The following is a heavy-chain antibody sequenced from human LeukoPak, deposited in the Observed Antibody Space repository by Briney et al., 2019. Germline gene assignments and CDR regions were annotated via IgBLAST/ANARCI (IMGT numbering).Heavy chain of an antibody. CDR1: GGSMTNLY. D-gene: IGHD1-14*01. CDR3: ARVPAAFDI. J-gene: IGHJ3*02. CDR2: IYHSGDT. Sequence: SETLSLTCSVSGGSMTNLYWTWIRRPPGKGLEWIGYIYHSGDTYYNPPLKSRVTISVDTSKNQSSLKLRSVTAADTAVYYCARVPAAFDIWGQGRMVAVSS. V-gene: IGHV4-4*09.